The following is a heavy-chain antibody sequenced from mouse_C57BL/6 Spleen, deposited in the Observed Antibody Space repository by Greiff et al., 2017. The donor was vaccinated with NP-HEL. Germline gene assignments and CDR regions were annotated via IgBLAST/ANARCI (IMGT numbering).Heavy chain of an antibody. J-gene: IGHJ4*01. CDR1: GYTFTDYN. V-gene: IGHV1-18*01. D-gene: IGHD2-2*01. CDR2: INPNNGGT. CDR3: ARERGVGGYDVGYAMDY. Sequence: EVQLQQSGPELVKPGASVKIPCKASGYTFTDYNMDWVKQSHGKSLEWIGDINPNNGGTIYNQKFKGKATLTVDKSSSTAYMELRSLTSEDTAVYYCARERGVGGYDVGYAMDYWGQGTSVTVSS.